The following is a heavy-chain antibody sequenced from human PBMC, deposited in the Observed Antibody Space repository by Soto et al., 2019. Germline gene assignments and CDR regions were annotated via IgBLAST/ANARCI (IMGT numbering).Heavy chain of an antibody. J-gene: IGHJ5*02. V-gene: IGHV4-34*01. CDR1: GGSISSGGYS. Sequence: SETLSLTCAVSGGSISSGGYSWSWIRQPPGKGLEWIGEINHSGSTNYNPSLKSRVTISVDTSKNQFSLKLSSVTAADTAVYYCARVSGMAAAVTYNWFDPWGQGTLVTVSS. D-gene: IGHD6-13*01. CDR2: INHSGST. CDR3: ARVSGMAAAVTYNWFDP.